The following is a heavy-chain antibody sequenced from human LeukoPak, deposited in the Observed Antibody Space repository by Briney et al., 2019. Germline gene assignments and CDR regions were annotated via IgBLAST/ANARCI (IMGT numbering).Heavy chain of an antibody. CDR3: ARCTSTSCYNFDY. Sequence: SETLSLTCTVSGGSISSYYWSWIRQPPGKGLEWIGYIYYSGSTNYNPSLKSRVTISVDTSKNQFSLNLNSVTAADTAVYYCARCTSTSCYNFDYWGQGTLVTVSS. D-gene: IGHD2-2*02. J-gene: IGHJ4*02. CDR1: GGSISSYY. CDR2: IYYSGST. V-gene: IGHV4-59*08.